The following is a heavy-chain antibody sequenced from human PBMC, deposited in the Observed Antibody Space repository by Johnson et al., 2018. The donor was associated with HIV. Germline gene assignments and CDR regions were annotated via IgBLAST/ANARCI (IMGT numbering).Heavy chain of an antibody. V-gene: IGHV3-11*04. J-gene: IGHJ3*02. CDR2: ISSGGTTI. Sequence: QVQLVESGGGLVKPGGSLRLSCVASGFTFSDYYMTWIRQAPGKGLEWLSYISSGGTTIYYSDSVKGRFTISRDNAKNTVYLQMNSLRAEDTAVYYCATGGGPAYEIWGQGTMVTVSS. D-gene: IGHD3-10*01. CDR3: ATGGGPAYEI. CDR1: GFTFSDYY.